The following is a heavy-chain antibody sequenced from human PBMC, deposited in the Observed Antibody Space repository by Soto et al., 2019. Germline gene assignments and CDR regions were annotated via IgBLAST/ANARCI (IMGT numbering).Heavy chain of an antibody. V-gene: IGHV3-23*01. CDR2: VSIGGST. CDR3: AKRRGAGGHFDY. CDR1: GFTFSSYA. Sequence: GGSLRLSCAASGFTFSSYAMGWVRQGPGKGLEWVAVVSIGGSTHYADSVRGRFTISRDNSKNTLSLQMNSLTAEDTAVYFCAKRRGAGGHFDYWRQGALVTVSS. D-gene: IGHD2-15*01. J-gene: IGHJ4*02.